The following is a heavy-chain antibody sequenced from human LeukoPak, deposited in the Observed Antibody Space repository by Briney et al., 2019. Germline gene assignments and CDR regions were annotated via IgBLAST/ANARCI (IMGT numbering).Heavy chain of an antibody. CDR1: GFAFSSYS. V-gene: IGHV3-21*01. Sequence: GGSLRLSCAASGFAFSSYSMNWVPHAPGKGLVWCSSISSSSSYIYYVDSVKGRFTISRDNAKNSMYLQMNSLRAEDTAVYYCARDPDPYYYYMDVWGKGTTVTISS. CDR2: ISSSSSYI. J-gene: IGHJ6*03. CDR3: ARDPDPYYYYMDV.